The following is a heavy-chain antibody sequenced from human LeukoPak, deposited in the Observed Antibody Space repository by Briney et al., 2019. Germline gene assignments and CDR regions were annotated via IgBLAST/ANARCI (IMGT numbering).Heavy chain of an antibody. J-gene: IGHJ6*02. V-gene: IGHV3-21*01. D-gene: IGHD4-17*01. CDR2: ISSSSSYI. Sequence: GGSLRLSCAASGLTFSTYSMNWVRQAPGKGLEWVSSISSSSSYIYYADSVKGRFTISRDDAKNSLYLQMNSLRAEDTAVYYCAGGAYGDYFYGMDVWGQGTTVTVSS. CDR3: AGGAYGDYFYGMDV. CDR1: GLTFSTYS.